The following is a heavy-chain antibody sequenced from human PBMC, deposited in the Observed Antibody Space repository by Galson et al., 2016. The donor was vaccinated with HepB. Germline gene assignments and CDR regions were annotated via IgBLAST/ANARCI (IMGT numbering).Heavy chain of an antibody. CDR2: IWFDGSSK. CDR3: ATEDLSSPGNGALDI. Sequence: SLRLSCAASGFIFSHYGMHWVRQAPGEGLQWVAMIWFDGSSKHHSDSVRGRFTRSRDNSKNTLYLEMNSLRAEDTAVYYCATEDLSSPGNGALDIWGQGAMVTVSS. CDR1: GFIFSHYG. J-gene: IGHJ3*02. V-gene: IGHV3-33*01. D-gene: IGHD6-13*01.